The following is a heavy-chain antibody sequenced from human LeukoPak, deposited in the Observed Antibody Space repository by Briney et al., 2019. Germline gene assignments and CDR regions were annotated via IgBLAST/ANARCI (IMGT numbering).Heavy chain of an antibody. D-gene: IGHD6-19*01. V-gene: IGHV1-69*05. J-gene: IGHJ5*02. CDR3: ARGKAVAGTGWFDP. CDR1: GGTFSSYA. CDR2: IIPIFGTA. Sequence: SVKVSCKASGGTFSSYAISWVRQAPGQGLEWMGRIIPIFGTANYAQKFQGRVTITTDESTSTAYMELSSLRSEDTAVYYCARGKAVAGTGWFDPWGQGTLVTVSS.